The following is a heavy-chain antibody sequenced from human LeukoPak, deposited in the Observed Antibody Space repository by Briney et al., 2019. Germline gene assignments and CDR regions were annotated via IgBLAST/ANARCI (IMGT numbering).Heavy chain of an antibody. D-gene: IGHD3-3*01. CDR1: GFTFSSYS. J-gene: IGHJ4*02. V-gene: IGHV3-48*01. CDR3: ARDGFDFWSGYPTTFDY. Sequence: GGSLRLSCVASGFTFSSYSMNWVRQSPGKGLEWVSYISSSSNTIYYADSVKGRFTISRDNANNLLYLQMNSLRVEDTAVYYCARDGFDFWSGYPTTFDYWGQGTLVTVSS. CDR2: ISSSSNTI.